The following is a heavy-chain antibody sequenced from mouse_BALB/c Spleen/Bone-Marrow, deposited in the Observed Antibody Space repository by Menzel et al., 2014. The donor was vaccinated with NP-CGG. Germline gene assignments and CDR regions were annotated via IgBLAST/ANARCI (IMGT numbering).Heavy chain of an antibody. CDR1: GFTFSGFG. V-gene: IGHV5-17*02. CDR2: ISSGSSTI. CDR3: TRGGNWEDFDY. J-gene: IGHJ2*01. D-gene: IGHD4-1*01. Sequence: EVQGVESGGGLVQPGGSRKLSCAASGFTFSGFGMHWVRQAPEKGLEWVAYISSGSSTIFYADTVKGQFTISRDNPKNTLFLQMTSLRSEDTAMYYCTRGGNWEDFDYWGQGTTLTVSS.